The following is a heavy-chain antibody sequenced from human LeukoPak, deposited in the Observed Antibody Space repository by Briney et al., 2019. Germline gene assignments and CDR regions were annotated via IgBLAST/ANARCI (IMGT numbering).Heavy chain of an antibody. V-gene: IGHV1-69*13. Sequence: SVKVSCKASGGTFSSYAISWVRQAPGQGLEWMGGIIPIFGTANYAQKFQGRVTITADESTSTAYMELSSLRSEDTAVYYCAREGIAVAGLGYWGQGTLVTVSS. CDR2: IIPIFGTA. CDR3: AREGIAVAGLGY. CDR1: GGTFSSYA. J-gene: IGHJ4*02. D-gene: IGHD6-19*01.